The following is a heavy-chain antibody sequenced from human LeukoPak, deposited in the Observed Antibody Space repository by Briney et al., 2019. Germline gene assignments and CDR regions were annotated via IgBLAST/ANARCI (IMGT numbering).Heavy chain of an antibody. Sequence: GGSLRLSCAASGFTFSSYWMSWVRQAPGKGLEWVANIKQDGSEKYYVDSVKGRFTISRDNAKNSLYLQMNSLRAEDTAVYYCARDPDYYDSSGYYYPYYFDYWGQGTLVTVSS. J-gene: IGHJ4*02. D-gene: IGHD3-22*01. V-gene: IGHV3-7*01. CDR3: ARDPDYYDSSGYYYPYYFDY. CDR1: GFTFSSYW. CDR2: IKQDGSEK.